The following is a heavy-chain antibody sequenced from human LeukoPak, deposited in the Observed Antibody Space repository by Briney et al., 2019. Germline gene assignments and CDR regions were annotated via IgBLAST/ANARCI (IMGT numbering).Heavy chain of an antibody. D-gene: IGHD3-3*01. CDR3: ASTYFDFWSSQNPFAP. V-gene: IGHV4-30-4*08. CDR2: IYNNENA. J-gene: IGHJ5*02. CDR1: GVSISSGDYY. Sequence: SETLSLTCAVSGVSISSGDYYWSWIRQPPGKGLEWIGYIYNNENAAYNPSLKSRITMSVDTSKNQFSLNLSSVTAADTAVYYCASTYFDFWSSQNPFAPWGQGTLVTVSS.